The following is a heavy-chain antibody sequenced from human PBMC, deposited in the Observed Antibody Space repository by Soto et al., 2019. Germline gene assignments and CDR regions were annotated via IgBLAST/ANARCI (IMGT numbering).Heavy chain of an antibody. CDR2: INPSGGST. Sequence: ASVKVSCKASGYTFTSYYMHWVRQAPGQGLEWMGIINPSGGSTSYAQKFQGRVTMTRDTSTSTVYMELSSLRSEDTAVYYCARGKRITFGGVIVIPYYYYGMDVWGQGTTVTVSS. CDR1: GYTFTSYY. D-gene: IGHD3-16*02. CDR3: ARGKRITFGGVIVIPYYYYGMDV. J-gene: IGHJ6*02. V-gene: IGHV1-46*01.